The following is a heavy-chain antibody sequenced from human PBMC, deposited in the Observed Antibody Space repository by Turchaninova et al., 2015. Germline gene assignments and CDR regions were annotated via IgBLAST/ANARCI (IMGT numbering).Heavy chain of an antibody. J-gene: IGHJ4*02. Sequence: QVQLVESGGGVVQPGRSLRLSCAASGFTFSDYGMHWVRRAPGEGLGWVAVVAYAGTYQYYATSGKGRFTISRDNSKNTMYLQMNSLRAEDTAVYYCAKDRQVRGTSWTADWGQGTLVTVSS. V-gene: IGHV3-30*18. D-gene: IGHD6-13*01. CDR3: AKDRQVRGTSWTAD. CDR1: GFTFSDYG. CDR2: VAYAGTYQ.